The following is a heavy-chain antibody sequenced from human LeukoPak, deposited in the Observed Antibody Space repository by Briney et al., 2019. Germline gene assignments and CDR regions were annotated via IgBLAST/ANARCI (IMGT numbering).Heavy chain of an antibody. CDR3: ARGRQLNS. CDR2: INHSGDT. J-gene: IGHJ4*02. CDR1: GDSFIDYL. V-gene: IGHV4-34*01. D-gene: IGHD1-1*01. Sequence: SETLSLTCAVYGDSFIDYLWSRIRQFPGKGLEWIGEINHSGDTNYNPSLKSRVTISVDTSKNQFSLKLSSVTAADTAVYYCARGRQLNSWGQGSLVTVSS.